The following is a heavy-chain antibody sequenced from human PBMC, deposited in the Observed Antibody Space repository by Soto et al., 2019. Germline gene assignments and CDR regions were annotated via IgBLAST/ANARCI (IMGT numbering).Heavy chain of an antibody. Sequence: QITLKESGPPLVKPTQTLTLTCTFSGFSLSTSGVGVGWIRQPPGKALEWLALIYWNDDKRYSPSLKSRLTITKDTSKNQVVLTMTNMDPVDTATYYCAHSSYYYDSSGYFDAFDIWGQGTMVTVSS. D-gene: IGHD3-22*01. CDR2: IYWNDDK. CDR3: AHSSYYYDSSGYFDAFDI. J-gene: IGHJ3*02. V-gene: IGHV2-5*01. CDR1: GFSLSTSGVG.